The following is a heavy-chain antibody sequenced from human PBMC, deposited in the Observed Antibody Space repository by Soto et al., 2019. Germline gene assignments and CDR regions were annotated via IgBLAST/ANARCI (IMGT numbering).Heavy chain of an antibody. D-gene: IGHD3-10*01. CDR2: ISSSGSTI. Sequence: GGSLRLSCAASGFTFSDYYMSWIRQAPGKGLEWVSYISSSGSTIYYADSVKGRFTISRDNAKNSLYLQMNSLRAEDTAVYYCARDGVITSNSYNWFDPWGQGTLVTVSS. CDR3: ARDGVITSNSYNWFDP. CDR1: GFTFSDYY. J-gene: IGHJ5*02. V-gene: IGHV3-11*01.